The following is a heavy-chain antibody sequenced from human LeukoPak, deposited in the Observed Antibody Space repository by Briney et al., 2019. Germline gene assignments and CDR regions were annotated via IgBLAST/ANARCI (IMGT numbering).Heavy chain of an antibody. Sequence: GGSLRLSCAASGFTLDDYAMHWVRQAPGKGLEWVSLISGVGGSTYYADSVKGRFTISRDNSKNSLYLQMNSLRTEDTALYYCGKDYYGSGSFPLLYGMDVWGQGTTVTVSS. D-gene: IGHD3-10*01. CDR1: GFTLDDYA. CDR3: GKDYYGSGSFPLLYGMDV. J-gene: IGHJ6*02. CDR2: ISGVGGST. V-gene: IGHV3-43*02.